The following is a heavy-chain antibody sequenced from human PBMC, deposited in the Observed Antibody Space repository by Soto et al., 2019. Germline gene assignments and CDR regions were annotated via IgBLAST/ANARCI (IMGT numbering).Heavy chain of an antibody. Sequence: PSETLSLTCAVYGGSFSGYYWSWIRQPPGKGLEWIGEINHSGSTNYNPSLKSRVTISVDTSKNQFSLKLSSVTAADTAVYYCATNHYGDYYFDYWGQGTLVTVSS. J-gene: IGHJ4*02. D-gene: IGHD4-17*01. CDR1: GGSFSGYY. V-gene: IGHV4-34*01. CDR3: ATNHYGDYYFDY. CDR2: INHSGST.